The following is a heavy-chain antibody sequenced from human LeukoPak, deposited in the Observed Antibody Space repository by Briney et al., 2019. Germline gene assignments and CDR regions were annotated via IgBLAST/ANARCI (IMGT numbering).Heavy chain of an antibody. CDR2: IGGSGSNT. D-gene: IGHD3-22*01. J-gene: IGHJ6*02. CDR1: DFTFPNYA. V-gene: IGHV3-23*01. CDR3: AKDQGVATPSHYDSSGYFPSDV. Sequence: PGGSLRLSCVASDFTFPNYAMTWVRLAPGKGLEWVSSIGGSGSNTNYADSVKGRFTISRDNSKNTLYLQMNSLRAEDTAVYYCAKDQGVATPSHYDSSGYFPSDVWGQGTTVTVSS.